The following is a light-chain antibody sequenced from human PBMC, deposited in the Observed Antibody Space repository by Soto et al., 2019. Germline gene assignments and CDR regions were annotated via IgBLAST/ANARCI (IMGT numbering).Light chain of an antibody. CDR3: QQYNKWPPIT. CDR2: DTS. J-gene: IGKJ5*01. CDR1: QSVSIK. Sequence: EIVLTQSPATLSSFPVDRVTLSCMASQSVSIKLAWYQQKPGQAPRLLIYDTSTRATGIPARFSGSGSGTEFTLTISSLQSEDFAVYYCQQYNKWPPITFGQGTRWRL. V-gene: IGKV3-15*01.